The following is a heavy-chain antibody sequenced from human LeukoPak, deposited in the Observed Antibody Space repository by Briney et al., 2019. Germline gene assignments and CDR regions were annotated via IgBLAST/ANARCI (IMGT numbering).Heavy chain of an antibody. D-gene: IGHD3-10*01. Sequence: PGGSLRLSCAASGFTFRSFWVTWVRQAPGKGLELVANIKQDGSEKFHVDSVKGRFTISRDNAKNSLYLQMNSLRAEDTAVYYCATPSYGSGSYYNGNPDYWGQGTLVTVSS. CDR1: GFTFRSFW. CDR2: IKQDGSEK. CDR3: ATPSYGSGSYYNGNPDY. J-gene: IGHJ4*02. V-gene: IGHV3-7*02.